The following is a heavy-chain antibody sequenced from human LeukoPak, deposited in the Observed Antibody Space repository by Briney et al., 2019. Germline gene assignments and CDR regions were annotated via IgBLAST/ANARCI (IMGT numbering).Heavy chain of an antibody. CDR2: IIPILGIA. CDR1: GGTFSSYA. J-gene: IGHJ4*02. CDR3: ARDDTLDYYDSSGYYSDVFDY. Sequence: SVKVSCKASGGTFSSYAISWVRQAPGQGLEWMGRIIPILGIANYAQKFQGRVTITADKSTSTAYMELSNLRSEDTAVYYCARDDTLDYYDSSGYYSDVFDYWGQGTLVTVSS. V-gene: IGHV1-69*04. D-gene: IGHD3-22*01.